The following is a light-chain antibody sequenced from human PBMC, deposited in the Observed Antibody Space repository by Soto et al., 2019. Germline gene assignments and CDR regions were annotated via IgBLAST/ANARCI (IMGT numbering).Light chain of an antibody. CDR2: LGS. Sequence: DIVMTQSPLSLPVTPGESASISCRSSQSLLHSNGYNYLDWYLQKPGQSPQLLIYLGSNRASGVPDRFSGSGSGTGFTLKISRGEAEDVGVYYCMQALQTPWTFGQGTKVEIK. CDR3: MQALQTPWT. CDR1: QSLLHSNGYNY. J-gene: IGKJ1*01. V-gene: IGKV2-28*01.